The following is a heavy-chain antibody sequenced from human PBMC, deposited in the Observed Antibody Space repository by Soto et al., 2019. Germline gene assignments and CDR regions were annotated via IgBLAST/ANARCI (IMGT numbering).Heavy chain of an antibody. Sequence: QVQLVQSGAEVTKPGSSVKVSCKASGDTFSSHTISWVRQAPGQGLEWMGRIIPMLGIPNYAQTFQGRITISADKTTNTAYMELSSLTSDDTAVYYCARLSLKFSGYDNFDYWGQGTLVTVSS. CDR1: GDTFSSHT. J-gene: IGHJ4*02. D-gene: IGHD5-12*01. V-gene: IGHV1-69*02. CDR3: ARLSLKFSGYDNFDY. CDR2: IIPMLGIP.